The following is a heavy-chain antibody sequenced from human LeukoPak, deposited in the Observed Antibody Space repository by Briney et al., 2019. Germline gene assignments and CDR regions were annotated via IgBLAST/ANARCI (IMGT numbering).Heavy chain of an antibody. J-gene: IGHJ4*02. CDR1: GFTFSGNW. D-gene: IGHD1-20*01. CDR2: INGDGSST. CDR3: ASLGGITVTGPYDFDY. Sequence: GGSLRLSCAASGFTFSGNWMNWVRQAPGKGLVWVSRINGDGSSTSYADSVKGRFTISRDNARNTLYLQMNSLRAEDTAVYYCASLGGITVTGPYDFDYWGQGTVATVSS. V-gene: IGHV3-74*01.